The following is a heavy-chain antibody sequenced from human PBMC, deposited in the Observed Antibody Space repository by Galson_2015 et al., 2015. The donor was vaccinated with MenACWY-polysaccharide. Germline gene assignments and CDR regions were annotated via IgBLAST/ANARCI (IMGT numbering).Heavy chain of an antibody. Sequence: SLRLSCAASGFSITSYAVNWVRQAPGKGLEWVAVISGSGTDIRYADSVKGRFTIPRDTSKSTLYLQMNSLRAEDTAKYYCAKASQWGAAAVGSFDHWGQGTLVTVSS. D-gene: IGHD6-13*01. J-gene: IGHJ4*02. CDR1: GFSITSYA. CDR2: ISGSGTDI. V-gene: IGHV3-23*01. CDR3: AKASQWGAAAVGSFDH.